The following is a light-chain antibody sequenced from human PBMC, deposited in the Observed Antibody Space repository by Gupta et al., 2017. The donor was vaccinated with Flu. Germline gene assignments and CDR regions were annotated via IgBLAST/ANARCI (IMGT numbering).Light chain of an antibody. CDR2: SSD. Sequence: QSVVIQAPSVSGTPGQRVTIPCSGTTSNIGSNYVFWYQQFPGRAPKLLIYSSDQRPSGVPDRFSGSKSGTSASLAISGLRSGDEADYYCATWDDSLSELVFGGGTKLTVL. V-gene: IGLV1-47*02. J-gene: IGLJ2*01. CDR3: ATWDDSLSELV. CDR1: TSNIGSNY.